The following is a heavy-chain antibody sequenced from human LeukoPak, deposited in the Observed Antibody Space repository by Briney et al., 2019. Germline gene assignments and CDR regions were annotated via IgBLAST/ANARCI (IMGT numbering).Heavy chain of an antibody. CDR2: ISYDGSNK. J-gene: IGHJ4*02. CDR1: GFTVSSNY. Sequence: GGSLRLSCAASGFTVSSNYMSWVRQAPGKGLEWVAVISYDGSNKYYADSVKGRFTISRDNSKNTLYLQMNSLRAEDTAVYYCARGKGPYGDFPFDYWGQGTLVTVSS. V-gene: IGHV3-30-3*01. CDR3: ARGKGPYGDFPFDY. D-gene: IGHD4-17*01.